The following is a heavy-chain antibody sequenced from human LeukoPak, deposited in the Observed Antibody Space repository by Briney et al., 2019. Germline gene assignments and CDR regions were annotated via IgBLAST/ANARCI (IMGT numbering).Heavy chain of an antibody. Sequence: SETLSLTCNVSNGSISNDYWLWVRQPPGKGLEWIAYIDYSGYTDYNPSVKSRVTMSIDTSKSQFTLHLRSVSAAYTAIYYCATCAPNRYWLAPWGQGILVTVSS. CDR3: ATCAPNRYWLAP. CDR1: NGSISNDY. V-gene: IGHV4-59*08. J-gene: IGHJ5*02. CDR2: IDYSGYT.